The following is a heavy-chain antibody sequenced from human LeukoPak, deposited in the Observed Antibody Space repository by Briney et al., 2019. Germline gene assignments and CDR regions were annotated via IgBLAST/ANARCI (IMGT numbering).Heavy chain of an antibody. CDR1: GGSISSYY. Sequence: PSETLSLTCTVSGGSISSYYWSWIRQPPGKGLEWIGYIYYSGSTNYNPSLKSRVTISVDTSKNQFSLKLSSVTAADTAVYYCARDRRDGYNFELGGDAFDIWGQGTMVTVSS. CDR3: ARDRRDGYNFELGGDAFDI. D-gene: IGHD5-24*01. J-gene: IGHJ3*02. CDR2: IYYSGST. V-gene: IGHV4-59*01.